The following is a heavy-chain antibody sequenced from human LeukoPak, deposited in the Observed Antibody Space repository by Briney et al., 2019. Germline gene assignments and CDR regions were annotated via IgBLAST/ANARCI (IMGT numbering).Heavy chain of an antibody. CDR1: GGSISSSSYY. CDR2: IYYSGST. CDR3: ALTPPSNTGWRIGFDY. Sequence: SETLSLTCTVSGGSISSSSYYWGWIRQPPGKGLEWIGSIYYSGSTYYNPSLKSRVTISVDTSKNQFSLKLSSVTAAATAVYYCALTPPSNTGWRIGFDYWGQGTLVTVSS. V-gene: IGHV4-39*07. D-gene: IGHD6-19*01. J-gene: IGHJ4*02.